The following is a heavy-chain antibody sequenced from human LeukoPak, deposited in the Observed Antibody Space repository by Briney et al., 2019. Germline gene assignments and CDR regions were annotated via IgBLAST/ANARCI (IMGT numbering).Heavy chain of an antibody. CDR2: INHSGST. D-gene: IGHD1-26*01. CDR1: GGSFSGYY. CDR3: ATSRWGRFGY. V-gene: IGHV4-34*01. Sequence: PSETLSLTCAVYGGSFSGYYWSWIRQPPGKGLEWIGEINHSGSTNYNPSLKSRVTILVDTSKNQFSLKLSSVTAADTAVYYCATSRWGRFGYWGQGTLVTVSS. J-gene: IGHJ4*02.